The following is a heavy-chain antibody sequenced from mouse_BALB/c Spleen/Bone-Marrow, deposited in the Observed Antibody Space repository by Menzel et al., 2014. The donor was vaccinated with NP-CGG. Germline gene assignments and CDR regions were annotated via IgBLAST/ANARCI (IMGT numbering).Heavy chain of an antibody. Sequence: VQLKESGTVLARPGASVKMSCKASGYSFXIYWMHWVKQRPGQGLEWIGAIYPGNSDTSYNQKFKGKAKLTAVTSASTAYMELSSLTNEDSAVYYCTRFGSTYDWYFDVWGAGTTVTVSS. CDR3: TRFGSTYDWYFDV. CDR1: GYSFXIYW. V-gene: IGHV1-5*01. D-gene: IGHD1-1*01. CDR2: IYPGNSDT. J-gene: IGHJ1*01.